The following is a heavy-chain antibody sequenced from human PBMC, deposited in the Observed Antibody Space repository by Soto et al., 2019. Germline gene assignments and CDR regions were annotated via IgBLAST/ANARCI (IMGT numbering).Heavy chain of an antibody. D-gene: IGHD3-16*01. V-gene: IGHV1-18*01. CDR2: ISAYNGNT. CDR3: ARDRTYDYIWGSQYYFDY. CDR1: GYTFTSYG. J-gene: IGHJ4*02. Sequence: ASVKVSCKASGYTFTSYGISWVRQAPGQGLEWMGWISAYNGNTNYAQKLQGRVTMTTDTSTSTAYMALRSLRSDDTAVYYCARDRTYDYIWGSQYYFDYWAQGTLVTVSS.